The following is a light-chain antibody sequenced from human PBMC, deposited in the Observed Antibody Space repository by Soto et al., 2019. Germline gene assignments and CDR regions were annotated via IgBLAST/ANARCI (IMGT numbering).Light chain of an antibody. CDR2: EAS. V-gene: IGKV1-5*03. CDR3: QKHNSYSRR. CDR1: QGISSW. Sequence: DIQMTQSPSTLSASVGDRVTITCRASQGISSWLAWYQQKPGKAPKLLIYEASNLQSGVPSRFSGSGSGTEFTLTISSLQPDDFATYYCQKHNSYSRRFGQGTKVDIK. J-gene: IGKJ1*01.